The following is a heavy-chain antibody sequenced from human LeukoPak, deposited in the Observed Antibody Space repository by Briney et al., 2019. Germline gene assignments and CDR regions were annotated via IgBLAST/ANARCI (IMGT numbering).Heavy chain of an antibody. CDR3: ARDKVVGATYFDY. V-gene: IGHV1-3*01. CDR2: INAGNGNT. Sequence: ASVKVSCKASGYTFTSYAMHWVRQAPGQRLEWMGWINAGNGNTKYSQKFQGRVTITRDTSASTAYMELSSLRSEDTAVYYCARDKVVGATYFDYWGQGILVTVSS. J-gene: IGHJ4*02. CDR1: GYTFTSYA. D-gene: IGHD1-26*01.